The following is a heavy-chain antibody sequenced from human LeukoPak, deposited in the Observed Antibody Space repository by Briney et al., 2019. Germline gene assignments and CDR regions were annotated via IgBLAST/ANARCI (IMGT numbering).Heavy chain of an antibody. CDR3: ARDDGGNLNDAFDI. CDR2: MTGRKSYI. V-gene: IGHV3-21*01. CDR1: GFSFRDYT. J-gene: IGHJ3*02. Sequence: GGSLRLSCAASGFSFRDYTLNWVRQAPGKGLEWVSSMTGRKSYIFYADFLKGRFTISRDNAESSVYLQMNNLGAEDTAIYYCARDDGGNLNDAFDIWGPGTVVTVSS. D-gene: IGHD4-23*01.